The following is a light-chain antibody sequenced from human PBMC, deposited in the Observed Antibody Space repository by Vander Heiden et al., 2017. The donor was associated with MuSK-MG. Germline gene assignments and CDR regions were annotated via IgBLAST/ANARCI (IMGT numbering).Light chain of an antibody. V-gene: IGLV2-11*01. CDR2: DVS. Sequence: QSALTPPRSVSGSPGQSVTISCTGKSSNIGAYNYVSWYQQHPGKAPKLMIYDVSKRPSGVPDRFSGSKSGNTASLTISGLQTEDEADYYCCSYAGSHTFVVLGGGTKLTVL. CDR1: SSNIGAYNY. CDR3: CSYAGSHTFVV. J-gene: IGLJ2*01.